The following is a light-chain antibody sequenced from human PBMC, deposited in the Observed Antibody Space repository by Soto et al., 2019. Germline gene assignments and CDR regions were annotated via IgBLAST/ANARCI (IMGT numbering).Light chain of an antibody. CDR1: YSNIGAGYD. CDR3: QSYDHTLSRSL. CDR2: RNT. V-gene: IGLV1-40*01. J-gene: IGLJ3*02. Sequence: QSVLTQPPSVSGAPGQGVTISCGGTYSNIGAGYDVHWYQQIPGTAPKLLIHRNTLRSSGVPDRFSGSKSGTSASLAITGLQAEDEADYYSQSYDHTLSRSLFGGGTKLTVL.